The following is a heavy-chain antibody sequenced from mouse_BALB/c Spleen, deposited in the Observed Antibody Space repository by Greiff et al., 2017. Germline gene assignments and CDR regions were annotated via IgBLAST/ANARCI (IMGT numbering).Heavy chain of an antibody. CDR2: IYPGDGDT. CDR1: GYTFTSYW. D-gene: IGHD2-2*01. V-gene: IGHV1-87*01. CDR3: ARRGYDFDY. Sequence: QVQLQQSGAELARPGASVKLSCKASGYTFTSYWMQWVKQRPGQGLEWIGAIYPGDGDTRYTQKFKGKATLTADKSSSTAYMQLSSLASEDSAVYYCARRGYDFDYWGQGTTLTVSS. J-gene: IGHJ2*01.